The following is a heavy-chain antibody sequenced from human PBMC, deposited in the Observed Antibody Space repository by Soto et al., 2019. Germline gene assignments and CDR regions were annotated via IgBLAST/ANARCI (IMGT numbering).Heavy chain of an antibody. CDR1: GGSISGYV. Sequence: LSLTCTVSGGSISGYVWGWVRQAPGKGLEWVALMWYDGLRQTYLDSVRGRFTVSRDSSTNTIYLQMNSLRVEDTGNYFCVKESTPPFFDSWGQGTPVTVSS. CDR2: MWYDGLRQ. CDR3: VKESTPPFFDS. V-gene: IGHV3-33*03. J-gene: IGHJ4*02. D-gene: IGHD2-15*01.